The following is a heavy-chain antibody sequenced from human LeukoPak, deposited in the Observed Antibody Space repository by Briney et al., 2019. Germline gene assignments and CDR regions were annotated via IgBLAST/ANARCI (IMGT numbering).Heavy chain of an antibody. V-gene: IGHV3-9*03. CDR3: AKGVSGWYEGPLFFDY. D-gene: IGHD6-19*01. CDR2: ISWNSGSI. Sequence: PGGSLRLSCAASGFTFDDYAMHWVRQAPGKGLEWVSGISWNSGSIGYADSVKGRFTISRDNAKNSLYLQMNSLRAEDMASYYCAKGVSGWYEGPLFFDYWGQGTLVTVSS. CDR1: GFTFDDYA. J-gene: IGHJ4*02.